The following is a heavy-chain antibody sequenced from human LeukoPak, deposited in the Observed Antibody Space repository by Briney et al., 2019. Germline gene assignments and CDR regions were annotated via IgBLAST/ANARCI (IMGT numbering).Heavy chain of an antibody. CDR3: ARAESIVVVPAAVDY. CDR2: INHSGST. J-gene: IGHJ4*02. CDR1: GGSFSGYY. Sequence: PSETLSLTCAVYGGSFSGYYWSWIRQPPGKGLEWIGEINHSGSTNYNPSLKSRVTISVDTSKNQFSLKLSSVTAADTAVYYCARAESIVVVPAAVDYWGQGTLITVSS. V-gene: IGHV4-34*01. D-gene: IGHD2-2*01.